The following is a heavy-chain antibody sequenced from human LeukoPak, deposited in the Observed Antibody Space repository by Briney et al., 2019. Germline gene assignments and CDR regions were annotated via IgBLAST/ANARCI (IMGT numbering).Heavy chain of an antibody. D-gene: IGHD6-6*01. CDR3: ATVMGSSPSTAYFAY. J-gene: IGHJ4*02. CDR1: GFIFTNNA. Sequence: GGSLRLSCGGSGFIFTNNAINWVRQTPGKGLGWLSAISNDGRHIYYTDSVKGRFTTSRDNSRNTVYLQMNGLRVEDTAVYYCATVMGSSPSTAYFAYWGRGTLVTVSS. CDR2: ISNDGRHI. V-gene: IGHV3-23*01.